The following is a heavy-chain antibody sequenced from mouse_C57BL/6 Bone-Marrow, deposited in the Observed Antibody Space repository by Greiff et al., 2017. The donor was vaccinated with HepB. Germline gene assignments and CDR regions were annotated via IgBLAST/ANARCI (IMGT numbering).Heavy chain of an antibody. CDR1: GYTFTSYW. CDR3: ARSDGSSHFDY. V-gene: IGHV1-61*01. CDR2: IYPSDSET. Sequence: VQLQQSGAELVRPGSSVKLSCKASGYTFTSYWMDWVKQRPGQGLEWIGNIYPSDSETHYNQKFKDKATLTVDKSSSTAYMQLSSLTSEDSAVYYCARSDGSSHFDYWGRGTTLTVSS. D-gene: IGHD1-1*01. J-gene: IGHJ2*01.